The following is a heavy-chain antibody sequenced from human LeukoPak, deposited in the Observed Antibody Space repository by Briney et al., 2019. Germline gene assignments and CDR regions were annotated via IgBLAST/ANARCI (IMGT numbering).Heavy chain of an antibody. Sequence: PGGSLRLSCAASGFTFSSYAMSWVRQAPGKGLEWVSAISGSGGSTYYADSVKGRFTISRDNSKNTLYLQMNSLRAEDTAVYYCARERHYDSSGYYLFQHWGQGTLVTVSS. V-gene: IGHV3-23*01. CDR1: GFTFSSYA. CDR3: ARERHYDSSGYYLFQH. J-gene: IGHJ1*01. D-gene: IGHD3-22*01. CDR2: ISGSGGST.